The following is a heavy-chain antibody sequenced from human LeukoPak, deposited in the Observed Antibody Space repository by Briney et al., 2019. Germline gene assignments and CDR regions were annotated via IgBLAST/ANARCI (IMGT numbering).Heavy chain of an antibody. V-gene: IGHV1-8*01. CDR1: GYTFTSYD. Sequence: ASVKVSCKASGYTFTSYDINWVRQATGQGLEWMGWMNPNSGNTGYAQKFQGRVTMTRDMSTSTVYMELSSLRSEDTAVYYCARIGGYSYGFDYWGQGTLVTVSS. D-gene: IGHD5-18*01. J-gene: IGHJ4*02. CDR2: MNPNSGNT. CDR3: ARIGGYSYGFDY.